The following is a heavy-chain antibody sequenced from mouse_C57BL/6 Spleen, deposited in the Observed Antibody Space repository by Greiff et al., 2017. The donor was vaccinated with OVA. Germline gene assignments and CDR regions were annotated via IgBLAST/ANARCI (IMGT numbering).Heavy chain of an antibody. CDR3: ARPNWDEAWFAY. Sequence: QVQLQQPGAELVMPGASVKLSCKASGYTFTSYWMHWVKQRPGQGLEWIGEIDPSDSYTNYNQKFKGKSTLTVDKSSSTAYMQLSSLTSEDSAVYYCARPNWDEAWFAYWGQGTLVTVSA. D-gene: IGHD4-1*01. CDR2: IDPSDSYT. V-gene: IGHV1-69*01. CDR1: GYTFTSYW. J-gene: IGHJ3*01.